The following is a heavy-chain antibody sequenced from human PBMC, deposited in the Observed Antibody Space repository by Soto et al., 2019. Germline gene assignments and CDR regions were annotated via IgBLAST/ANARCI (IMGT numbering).Heavy chain of an antibody. Sequence: GESLKISCKGSGYSFAGYWITWVRQKPGKGLEWMGRIDPSDSQTYYSPSFRGRVTISVTKSITTVFLQWSSLRASDTAMYYCARQIYGSDTGPNFQYYFDSWGQGTPVTVSS. CDR2: IDPSDSQT. CDR1: GYSFAGYW. CDR3: ARQIYGSDTGPNFQYYFDS. V-gene: IGHV5-10-1*01. D-gene: IGHD5-18*01. J-gene: IGHJ4*02.